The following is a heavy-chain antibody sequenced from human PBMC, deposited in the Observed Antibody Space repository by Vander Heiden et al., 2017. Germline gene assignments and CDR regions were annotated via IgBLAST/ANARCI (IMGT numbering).Heavy chain of an antibody. CDR2: ISESGSNT. CDR1: GFTFSSYV. Sequence: EVQLLASRGGLVQPGGSLRLSCVVSGFTFSSYVMSWVRQAPGKGLEWVSAISESGSNTYLADSVKGRFTISRDNSKNTLFLQMNSLRAEDTAVYYCVRNFVGYKFNAGGAGYWGQGTLVTVSS. V-gene: IGHV3-23*01. J-gene: IGHJ4*02. CDR3: VRNFVGYKFNAGGAGY. D-gene: IGHD5-12*01.